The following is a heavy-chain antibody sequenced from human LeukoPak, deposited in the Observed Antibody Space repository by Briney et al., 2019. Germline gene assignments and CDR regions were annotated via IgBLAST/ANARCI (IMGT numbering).Heavy chain of an antibody. Sequence: PGGSLRLSCAASGFTFRSDWMSWVRQAPGKGLEWVANINQDGSQKYYVDSVKGRFTISRDNDKNSLYLQMNSLRAGDTAVYYCARDPDILTGIAFDVWGQGTMVTVSS. J-gene: IGHJ3*01. D-gene: IGHD3-9*01. V-gene: IGHV3-7*05. CDR1: GFTFRSDW. CDR3: ARDPDILTGIAFDV. CDR2: INQDGSQK.